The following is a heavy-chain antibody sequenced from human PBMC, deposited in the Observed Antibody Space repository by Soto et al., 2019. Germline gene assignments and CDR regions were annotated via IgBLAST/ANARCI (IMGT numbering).Heavy chain of an antibody. CDR2: IYHSGST. D-gene: IGHD1-26*01. V-gene: IGHV4-30-2*01. J-gene: IGHJ6*02. CDR1: SGSISSGGYS. Sequence: QLQLKESGSGLVKPSQTLSLTCAVSSGSISSGGYSWSWIRQPPGKGLEWIGYIYHSGSTYYNPSLKSRVAISVDRSKNQFSLKLSSVTAADTAVYYCARGGGNYYTGVDVWGQGTTVTVSS. CDR3: ARGGGNYYTGVDV.